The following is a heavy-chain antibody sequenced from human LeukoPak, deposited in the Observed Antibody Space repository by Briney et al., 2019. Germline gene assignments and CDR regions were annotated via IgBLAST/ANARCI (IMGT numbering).Heavy chain of an antibody. V-gene: IGHV4-61*02. D-gene: IGHD3-16*01. CDR1: GGSISSGSYY. CDR3: ARLSSFGYYYYYYMDV. CDR2: IYTSGST. Sequence: SETLSLTCTVSGGSISSGSYYWSWIRQPAGKGLEWIGRIYTSGSTNYNPSLKSRVTISVDTSKNQFSLKLSSVTAADTAVYYCARLSSFGYYYYYYMDVWGKGTTATVSS. J-gene: IGHJ6*03.